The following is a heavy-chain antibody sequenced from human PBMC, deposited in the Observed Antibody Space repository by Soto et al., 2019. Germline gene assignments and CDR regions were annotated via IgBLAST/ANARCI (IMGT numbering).Heavy chain of an antibody. CDR1: SASISTSRSY. D-gene: IGHD2-21*01. CDR3: ARQPTTGDTDLWFDP. Sequence: PSETLSLTCNVSSASISTSRSYWACIRQPPGKGLEWLANIFYSGSTYYNPSLAGRVTVSVDTSKNEFSLKLRSVTAADTAVYYCARQPTTGDTDLWFDPWGQGTLVTVSS. J-gene: IGHJ5*02. V-gene: IGHV4-39*01. CDR2: IFYSGST.